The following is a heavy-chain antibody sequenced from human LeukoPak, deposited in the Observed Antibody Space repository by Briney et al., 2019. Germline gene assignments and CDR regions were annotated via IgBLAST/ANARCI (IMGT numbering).Heavy chain of an antibody. CDR3: ARAAWGSSWKGPGFGLDP. Sequence: PGGSLRLSCAASGFTFSSYSMNWVRQAPGKGLEWVSSISSSSSYIYYADSVKGRFTISRDNAKNSLYLQMNSLRAEDTAVYYCARAAWGSSWKGPGFGLDPWGQGTLVTVSS. J-gene: IGHJ5*02. CDR2: ISSSSSYI. CDR1: GFTFSSYS. V-gene: IGHV3-21*01. D-gene: IGHD6-13*01.